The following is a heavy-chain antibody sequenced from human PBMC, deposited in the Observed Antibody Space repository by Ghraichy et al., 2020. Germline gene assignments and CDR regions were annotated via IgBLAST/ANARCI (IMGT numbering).Heavy chain of an antibody. D-gene: IGHD3-16*01. CDR3: GRGIRVPGSRPSNFEY. V-gene: IGHV3-21*03. J-gene: IGHJ4*02. CDR2: ISRDNAYI. CDR1: GFTFSTSS. Sequence: GGSLRLSCAASGFTFSTSSMSWVRQAPGKGLEWVSSISRDNAYIYYADSVRGRFTISRDNARNSLYLQMDSLRAEDTAVYYCGRGIRVPGSRPSNFEYWGQGTLVTVSS.